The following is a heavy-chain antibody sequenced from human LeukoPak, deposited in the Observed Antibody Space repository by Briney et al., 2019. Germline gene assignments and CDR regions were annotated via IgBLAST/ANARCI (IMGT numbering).Heavy chain of an antibody. CDR3: ARADYSDLYYFDY. J-gene: IGHJ4*02. CDR2: ISSSSSYI. CDR1: GFTFSSYS. Sequence: GGSLRLSCAASGFTFSSYSMNWVRQAPGKGLEWVSSISSSSSYIYYADSVKGRFTISRDNARNSLYLQMNSLRAEDTAVYYCARADYSDLYYFDYWGQGALVTVSS. V-gene: IGHV3-21*01. D-gene: IGHD4-17*01.